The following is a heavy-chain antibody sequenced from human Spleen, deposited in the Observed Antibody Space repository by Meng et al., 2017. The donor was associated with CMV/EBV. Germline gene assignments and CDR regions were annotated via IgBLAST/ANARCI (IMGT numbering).Heavy chain of an antibody. Sequence: ESLKISCSLSGGFISSNSHYWAWIRQPRGKGLEWLGSIFYSGSTYYNPSLQSRVTISADTSKNLFSLKLTSVTAADTAMYFCARDEGGSYSSGSYGMDVWGQGTTVTVSS. CDR2: IFYSGST. V-gene: IGHV4-39*07. CDR3: ARDEGGSYSSGSYGMDV. J-gene: IGHJ6*02. CDR1: GGFISSNSHY. D-gene: IGHD6-19*01.